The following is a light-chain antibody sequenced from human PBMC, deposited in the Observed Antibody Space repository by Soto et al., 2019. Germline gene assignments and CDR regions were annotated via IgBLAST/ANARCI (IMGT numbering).Light chain of an antibody. J-gene: IGLJ3*02. CDR3: SSYSSGSNLWV. CDR1: SSDVGGYNY. Sequence: QSALTQPASVSGSPGQSITISCTGTSSDVGGYNYVSWYQQHPGKAPKLMIYEVTNRPSGVSNRFSGSKSGNTASLTISGLQADDEADYYCSSYSSGSNLWVFGGGTKLTVL. CDR2: EVT. V-gene: IGLV2-14*01.